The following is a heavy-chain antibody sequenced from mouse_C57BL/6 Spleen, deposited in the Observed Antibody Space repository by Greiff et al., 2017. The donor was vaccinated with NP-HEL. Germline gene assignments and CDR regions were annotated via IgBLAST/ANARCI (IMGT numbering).Heavy chain of an antibody. CDR2: INPYNGGT. CDR1: GYTFTDYY. J-gene: IGHJ1*03. D-gene: IGHD2-3*01. CDR3: ARYGYYEYFDV. Sequence: EVKLQESGPVLVKPGASVKMSCKASGYTFTDYYMNWVKQSNGKSLEWIGVINPYNGGTSYNQKFKGKATLTVDKSSSTAYMELNSLTSEDSAVYYCARYGYYEYFDVWGTGTTVTVSS. V-gene: IGHV1-19*01.